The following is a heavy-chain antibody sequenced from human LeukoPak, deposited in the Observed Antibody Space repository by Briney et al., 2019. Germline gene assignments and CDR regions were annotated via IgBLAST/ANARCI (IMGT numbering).Heavy chain of an antibody. CDR2: IRYDGNNK. D-gene: IGHD4/OR15-4a*01. CDR1: GFTFRSYG. V-gene: IGHV3-30*02. J-gene: IGHJ3*02. CDR3: AKGYGDLVAFNI. Sequence: GGSLRLSCAASGFTFRSYGMDWVRQAPGEGLEWVAFIRYDGNNKDYADSVKGRFTISRDNSKNTLYLQMNSLRVEDTAVYYCAKGYGDLVAFNIWGQGTMVTVSS.